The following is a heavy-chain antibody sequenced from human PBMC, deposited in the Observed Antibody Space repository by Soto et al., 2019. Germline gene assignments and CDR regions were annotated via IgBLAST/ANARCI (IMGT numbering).Heavy chain of an antibody. CDR3: ARGVGYCSGGSCYQLIGYFDY. V-gene: IGHV4-59*01. D-gene: IGHD2-15*01. CDR1: GGSITSYY. CDR2: IYYSGST. Sequence: SETLSLTCTVSGGSITSYYWSWIRQPPGKGLELIGYIYYSGSTNYNPSLKSRVTISVDTSKNEVSLKLSSVTAADTAVYYCARGVGYCSGGSCYQLIGYFDYWGQGTLVTVSS. J-gene: IGHJ4*02.